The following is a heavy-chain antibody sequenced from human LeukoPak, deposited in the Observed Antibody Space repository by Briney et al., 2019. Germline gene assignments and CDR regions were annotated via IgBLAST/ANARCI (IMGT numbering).Heavy chain of an antibody. Sequence: SETLSLTCTVSGGSISSSSYYWGWIRQPPGKGLEWIGSIYYSGSTYYNQSLKSRVTISVDTSKNQFSLKLSSVTAADTAVYYCAREVDTAMDWFDPWGQGTLVTVSS. D-gene: IGHD5-18*01. CDR1: GGSISSSSYY. J-gene: IGHJ5*02. CDR3: AREVDTAMDWFDP. CDR2: IYYSGST. V-gene: IGHV4-39*07.